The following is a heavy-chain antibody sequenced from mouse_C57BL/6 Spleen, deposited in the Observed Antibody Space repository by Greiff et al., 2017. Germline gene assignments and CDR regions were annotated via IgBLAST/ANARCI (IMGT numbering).Heavy chain of an antibody. J-gene: IGHJ3*01. V-gene: IGHV3-6*01. Sequence: ESGPGLVKPSQSLSLTCSVTGYSITCGLYWNWIRQFPGNKLEWLGYISYDGSNNYTPSLQNRIAISRDTSNNQFFLKLNSVTTKDTATSYCARALNYGSSPFACWGQGTLVTVSA. CDR1: GYSITCGLY. CDR2: ISYDGSN. CDR3: ARALNYGSSPFAC. D-gene: IGHD1-1*01.